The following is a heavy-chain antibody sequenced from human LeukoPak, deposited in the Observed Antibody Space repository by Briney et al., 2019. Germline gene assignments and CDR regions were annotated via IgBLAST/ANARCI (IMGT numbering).Heavy chain of an antibody. V-gene: IGHV3-21*01. D-gene: IGHD2-2*01. J-gene: IGHJ4*02. CDR2: ISSSSSYI. CDR3: ARDGYCSSTSCSYDY. Sequence: GGSLRLSCAASGFTFSSYSMTWVRQAPVKGLEWVSSISSSSSYIYYADSVKGRFTISRDNAKNSLYLQMNSLRAEDTAVYYCARDGYCSSTSCSYDYWGQGTLVTVSS. CDR1: GFTFSSYS.